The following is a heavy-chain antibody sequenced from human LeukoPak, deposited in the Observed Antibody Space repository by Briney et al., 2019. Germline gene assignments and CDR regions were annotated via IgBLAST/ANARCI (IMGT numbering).Heavy chain of an antibody. J-gene: IGHJ5*02. CDR1: GGSISSESYY. CDR2: INTSGNI. D-gene: IGHD6-13*01. CDR3: ARGLSSSWYWFNT. Sequence: PSETLPLTCTVSGGSISSESYYWSWIRQPAGKGLEWIGRINTSGNINYNPSLKSRVTLSVDTSNNQFSLKLTSLTAADTAVYYCARGLSSSWYWFNTWGQGTLVTVSS. V-gene: IGHV4-61*02.